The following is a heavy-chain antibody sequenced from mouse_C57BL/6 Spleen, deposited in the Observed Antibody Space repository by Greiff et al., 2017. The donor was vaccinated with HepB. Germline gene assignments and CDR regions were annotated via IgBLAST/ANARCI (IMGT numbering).Heavy chain of an antibody. V-gene: IGHV14-2*01. CDR3: ARCRSSYDCYFDD. Sequence: VQLQQSGAELVKPGASVKLSCTASGFNIKDYYMHWVKQRTEQGLEWIGRIDPEDGETKSAPKFQGKATITADTSSNTAYLQLSSLTSEDTAVYYCARCRSSYDCYFDDWGQGTTLTVSS. CDR1: GFNIKDYY. J-gene: IGHJ2*01. CDR2: IDPEDGET. D-gene: IGHD2-4*01.